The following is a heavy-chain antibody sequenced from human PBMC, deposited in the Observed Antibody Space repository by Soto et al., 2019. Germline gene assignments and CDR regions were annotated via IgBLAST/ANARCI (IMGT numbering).Heavy chain of an antibody. CDR3: ARRIEAPTGYHYYALDV. D-gene: IGHD1-1*01. CDR1: GYSFSDYW. CDR2: IDPTDSNA. V-gene: IGHV5-10-1*01. Sequence: PGESLKISCKGSGYSFSDYWISWVRQMPGKGLEWVARIDPTDSNAIYSPAFQGHVTVSADKSISTTYLQWSSLKASDTAIYYCARRIEAPTGYHYYALDVWGQGTTVTVSS. J-gene: IGHJ6*02.